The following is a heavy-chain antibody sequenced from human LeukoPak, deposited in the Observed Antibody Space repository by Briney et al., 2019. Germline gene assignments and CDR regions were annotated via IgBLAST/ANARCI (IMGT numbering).Heavy chain of an antibody. CDR3: AVAGDTTGFEF. J-gene: IGHJ4*02. CDR2: INYDGSKK. Sequence: GGSLRLSCAASGFNFRRFGMHWVRQAPGKGLQWVAVINYDGSKKDYVESVRGRFTISRDDSENTLHLQMNSLRVEDTAVYYCAVAGDTTGFEFWGQGTLVTVSP. V-gene: IGHV3-33*01. CDR1: GFNFRRFG. D-gene: IGHD1-14*01.